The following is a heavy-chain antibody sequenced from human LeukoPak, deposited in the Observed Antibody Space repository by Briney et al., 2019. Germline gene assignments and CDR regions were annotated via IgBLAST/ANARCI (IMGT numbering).Heavy chain of an antibody. CDR3: ARIKVPGAIGYFDY. CDR1: GYTYTGYY. D-gene: IGHD2-2*02. J-gene: IGHJ4*02. Sequence: SSVTVSLTCTGYTYTGYYMHWVRQPPAQGMEWMGWINTNSSGTNYAQKFQGRVRMTRDTSISTAYMELSRLRSDDTAVYYCARIKVPGAIGYFDYWGRGTLATVSS. V-gene: IGHV1-2*02. CDR2: INTNSSGT.